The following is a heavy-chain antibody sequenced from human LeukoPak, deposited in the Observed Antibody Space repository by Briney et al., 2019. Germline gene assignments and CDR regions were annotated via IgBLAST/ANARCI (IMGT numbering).Heavy chain of an antibody. CDR2: ISSSSSYI. CDR1: GFTVSSNY. D-gene: IGHD6-13*01. Sequence: PGGSLRLSCAASGFTVSSNYMSWVRQAPGKGLEWVSSISSSSSYIYYADSVKGRFTISRDNAKNSLYLQMNSLRAEDTAVYYCASVDSSSWYVFDYWGQGTLVTVSS. CDR3: ASVDSSSWYVFDY. J-gene: IGHJ4*02. V-gene: IGHV3-21*01.